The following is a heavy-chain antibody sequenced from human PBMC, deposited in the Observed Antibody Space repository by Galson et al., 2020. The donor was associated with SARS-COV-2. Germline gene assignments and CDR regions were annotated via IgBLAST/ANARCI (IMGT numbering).Heavy chain of an antibody. CDR2: INSKTDGGTT. D-gene: IGHD3-3*01. V-gene: IGHV3-15*01. J-gene: IGHJ3*02. CDR3: TTDLSRDCWSGYLEHDAFDI. CDR1: GFTFSNAW. Sequence: GGSLRLSCAASGFTFSNAWMSWVRQAPGKGLEWVGRINSKTDGGTTDYAAPVKGRFTISRDDSKNTLYLQMNSLKTEDTAVYYCTTDLSRDCWSGYLEHDAFDIWGQGTMVTVSS.